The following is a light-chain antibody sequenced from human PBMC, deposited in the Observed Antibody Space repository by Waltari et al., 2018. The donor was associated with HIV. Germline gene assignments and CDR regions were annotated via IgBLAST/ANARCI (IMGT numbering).Light chain of an antibody. V-gene: IGLV2-23*02. CDR1: SSDIGSYNL. J-gene: IGLJ3*02. CDR3: CSYAGMDTPWV. CDR2: EVN. Sequence: QSALTQPASVSGSPGQSITISCTGTSSDIGSYNLVSWYQQHPGKAPKLIIYEVNKRPSGVSNRFSGSKSGNTASLAFSGRQAEDEADYYCCSYAGMDTPWVFGGGTKLTVL.